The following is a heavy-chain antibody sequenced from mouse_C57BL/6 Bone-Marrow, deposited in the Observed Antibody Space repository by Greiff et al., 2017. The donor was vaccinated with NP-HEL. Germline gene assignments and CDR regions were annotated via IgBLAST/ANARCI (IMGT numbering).Heavy chain of an antibody. V-gene: IGHV5-6*01. D-gene: IGHD4-1*02. CDR3: ARPNWYYAMDY. Sequence: VQLQQSGGDLVKPGGSLKLSCAASGFTFSSYGMSWVRQTPDKRLEWVATISSGGSYTYYPDSVKGRFTISRDNAKNTLYLQMSSLKSEDTAMYYCARPNWYYAMDYWGQGTSVTGSS. J-gene: IGHJ4*01. CDR1: GFTFSSYG. CDR2: ISSGGSYT.